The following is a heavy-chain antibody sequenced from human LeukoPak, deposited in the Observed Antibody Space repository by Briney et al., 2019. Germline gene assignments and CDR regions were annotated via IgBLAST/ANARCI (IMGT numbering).Heavy chain of an antibody. CDR1: GGSISSYY. Sequence: SETLSLTCTVSGGSISSYYWSWIRQPPGKGLEWIGYIYYSGSTNYNPSLKSRVTISVDTSKNQFSLKLSSVTAADTAVYYCARSILMGNWFDPWGQGTLVTVSS. CDR2: IYYSGST. CDR3: ARSILMGNWFDP. D-gene: IGHD3-16*01. J-gene: IGHJ5*02. V-gene: IGHV4-59*08.